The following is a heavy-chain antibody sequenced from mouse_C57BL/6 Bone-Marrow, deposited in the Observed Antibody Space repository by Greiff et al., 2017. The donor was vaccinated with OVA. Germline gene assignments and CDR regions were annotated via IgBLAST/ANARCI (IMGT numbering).Heavy chain of an antibody. Sequence: EVQRVESGGGLVKPGGSLKLSCAASGFTFSSYAMSWVRQTPGKRLEWVATISAGGSYTYYPDNVKGRFTISSDNAKNHLYLQMSHLQSEDTAMADCDREGSYYYAMDYGGQGPSATVSA. J-gene: IGHJ4*01. V-gene: IGHV5-4*01. CDR1: GFTFSSYA. CDR2: ISAGGSYT. CDR3: DREGSYYYAMDY.